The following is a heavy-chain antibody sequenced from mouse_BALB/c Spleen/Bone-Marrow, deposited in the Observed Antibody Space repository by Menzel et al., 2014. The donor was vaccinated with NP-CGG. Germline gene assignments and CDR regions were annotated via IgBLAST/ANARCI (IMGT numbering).Heavy chain of an antibody. D-gene: IGHD4-1*01. CDR1: GYTFTNSW. V-gene: IGHV1-7*01. CDR2: INPSTDYT. CDR3: SNSRTGFPS. J-gene: IGHJ3*01. Sequence: VQLQQSGAELTKPGASVKISCKASGYTFTNSWMHWVKQRPGQGLEWIGYINPSTDYTEYDQKFKGKATLTADKSSSTAYMQLSGLTSEDSAVYYCSNSRTGFPSWCQGTLVTVSA.